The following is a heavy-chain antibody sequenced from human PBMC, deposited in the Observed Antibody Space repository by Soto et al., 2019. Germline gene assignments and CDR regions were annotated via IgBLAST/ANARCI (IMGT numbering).Heavy chain of an antibody. CDR3: ARGSDSSSWYYYMDV. Sequence: PSETLSLTCTVSGGSISSYYWSWVRQPPGKGLEWIGYIYYSGSTNYNPSLKSRVTISVDTFKNQFSLKLSSVTAADTALYYCARGSDSSSWYYYMDVWGKGTTVTVSS. CDR2: IYYSGST. CDR1: GGSISSYY. V-gene: IGHV4-59*01. J-gene: IGHJ6*03. D-gene: IGHD6-13*01.